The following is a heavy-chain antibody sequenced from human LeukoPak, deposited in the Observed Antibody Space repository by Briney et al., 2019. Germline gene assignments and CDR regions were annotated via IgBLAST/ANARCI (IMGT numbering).Heavy chain of an antibody. Sequence: GGSLRLSCAASGFTFGDYGMSWVRQAPGKGLEWVSGINWNGGSTGYADSVKGRFTISRDNAKNSLYLQMNSLRAEDTALYYCARGASYSSSWYAPYYYMDVWGKGTTVTVSS. J-gene: IGHJ6*03. CDR1: GFTFGDYG. V-gene: IGHV3-20*04. D-gene: IGHD6-13*01. CDR2: INWNGGST. CDR3: ARGASYSSSWYAPYYYMDV.